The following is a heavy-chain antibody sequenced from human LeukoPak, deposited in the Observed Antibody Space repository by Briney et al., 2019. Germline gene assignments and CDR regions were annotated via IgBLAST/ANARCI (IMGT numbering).Heavy chain of an antibody. Sequence: SETLSLTCTVSGGSISGSSYFWGWIRQPPGKGLEWIGSIYYSGNTYYNPSLKSRVTISVDTSKNQFSLKLSSVTAADTAVYYCARTGVVPAANYYYYYYGMDVWGQGTTVTVSS. J-gene: IGHJ6*02. D-gene: IGHD2-2*01. CDR3: ARTGVVPAANYYYYYYGMDV. CDR1: GGSISGSSYF. CDR2: IYYSGNT. V-gene: IGHV4-39*07.